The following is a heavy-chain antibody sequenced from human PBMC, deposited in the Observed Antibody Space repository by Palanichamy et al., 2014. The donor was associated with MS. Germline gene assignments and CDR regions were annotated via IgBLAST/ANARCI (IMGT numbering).Heavy chain of an antibody. CDR1: GYPFTTYG. CDR2: ISTYNNKT. J-gene: IGHJ3*01. CDR3: ARVSLWAKSDYVDDAFDV. V-gene: IGHV1-18*01. D-gene: IGHD4-17*01. Sequence: QVHLVQSGGEVKKPGTSVKVSCKTSGYPFTTYGITWVRQAPGQGLECLGWISTYNNKTKYTQKFQDRVTMTTDTSTTTAYMELRRLRSDDTALYYCARVSLWAKSDYVDDAFDVWGQGTMVVVSP.